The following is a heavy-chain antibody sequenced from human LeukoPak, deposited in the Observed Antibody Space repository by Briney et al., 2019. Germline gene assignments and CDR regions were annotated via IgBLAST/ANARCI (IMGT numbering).Heavy chain of an antibody. D-gene: IGHD3-16*01. CDR1: GFTFSSYE. CDR2: ISSSGRSGSTI. J-gene: IGHJ4*02. Sequence: GGSLRLSCAASGFTFSSYEMNWVRQAPGKGLEWVSYISSSGRSGSTIYYADFVKGRFTISRDDAKNSLYLQMDSLRGDDSAVYYCARVAGTYLGVRDYYFDYWGQGALVTVSS. CDR3: ARVAGTYLGVRDYYFDY. V-gene: IGHV3-48*03.